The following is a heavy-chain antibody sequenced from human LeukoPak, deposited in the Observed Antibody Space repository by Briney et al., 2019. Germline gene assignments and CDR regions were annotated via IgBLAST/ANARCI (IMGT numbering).Heavy chain of an antibody. J-gene: IGHJ4*02. CDR1: GFTFAGYA. Sequence: PGGSLRLSCAASGFTFAGYAMSWVRLAPGKGLEWVSVISASGSGTYYADSVKGRFTISRDNSKNTLYLQLHSLRAEDTAVYYCAKAATTLNPFDYWGQGTLVTVSS. CDR2: ISASGSGT. V-gene: IGHV3-23*01. D-gene: IGHD2/OR15-2a*01. CDR3: AKAATTLNPFDY.